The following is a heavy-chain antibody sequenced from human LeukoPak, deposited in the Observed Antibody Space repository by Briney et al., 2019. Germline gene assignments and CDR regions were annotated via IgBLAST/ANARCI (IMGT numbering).Heavy chain of an antibody. CDR3: ARVRGSYSVDY. CDR1: GFTFSDYY. V-gene: IGHV3-11*04. Sequence: GGSLSLSCAASGFTFSDYYMSWIRQAPGKGLEWISYISTSGTTTYYADSVKGRFTISRDDAKNSLYLQMNSLRADDTALYYCARVRGSYSVDYWGQGTLVTVSS. CDR2: ISTSGTTT. D-gene: IGHD3-10*01. J-gene: IGHJ4*02.